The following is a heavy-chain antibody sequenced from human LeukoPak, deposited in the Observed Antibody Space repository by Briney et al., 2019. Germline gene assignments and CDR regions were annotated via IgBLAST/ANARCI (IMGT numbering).Heavy chain of an antibody. CDR2: IYHSGST. J-gene: IGHJ4*02. CDR3: ASRTHDYDTLFDY. D-gene: IGHD4-17*01. V-gene: IGHV4-39*01. Sequence: SETLSLTCTVSGGSISTYYWGWIRQPPGKGLEWIGSIYHSGSTYYNPSLKSRVTISVDTSKNQLSLKMSSVTAADTAVYYCASRTHDYDTLFDYWGQGTLVTVSS. CDR1: GGSISTYY.